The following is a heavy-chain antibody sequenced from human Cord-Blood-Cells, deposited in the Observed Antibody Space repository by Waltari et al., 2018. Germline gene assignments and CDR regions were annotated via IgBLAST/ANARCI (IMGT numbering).Heavy chain of an antibody. Sequence: QVQLQESGPGLVKPSETLSLTCPVSGGSISSYYWSWIRQPPGKGLEWIGYIYYSGSTNYNPSLKSRVTISVDTSKNQFSLKLSSVTAADTAVYYCASRAQLGQGGAFDIWGQGTMVTVSS. CDR3: ASRAQLGQGGAFDI. V-gene: IGHV4-59*01. CDR2: IYYSGST. CDR1: GGSISSYY. J-gene: IGHJ3*02. D-gene: IGHD3-10*01.